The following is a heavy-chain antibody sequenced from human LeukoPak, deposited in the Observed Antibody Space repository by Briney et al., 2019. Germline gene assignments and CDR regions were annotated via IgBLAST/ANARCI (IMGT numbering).Heavy chain of an antibody. Sequence: SETLSLTCTISGGSINSGSYYWGWIRQSPEKGLEWIGSIFYSGNTFYNPSLKSRVTMSVDPSKNQFSLKLSSVTAADTAVYYCARWTVGATDYFDYWGQGTLVTVSS. D-gene: IGHD1-26*01. CDR3: ARWTVGATDYFDY. CDR1: GGSINSGSYY. V-gene: IGHV4-39*07. J-gene: IGHJ4*02. CDR2: IFYSGNT.